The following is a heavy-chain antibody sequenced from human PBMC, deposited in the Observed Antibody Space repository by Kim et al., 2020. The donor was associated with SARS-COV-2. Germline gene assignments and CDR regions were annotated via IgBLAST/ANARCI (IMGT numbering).Heavy chain of an antibody. D-gene: IGHD2-2*01. V-gene: IGHV3-74*01. J-gene: IGHJ4*02. Sequence: GGSLRLSCAASGFTFSTYWMHWVRQTPGKGLMWVSRSNPDGRDITYADSVKGRFTISRDNAKNTLYLQMNSLRAEDTAVYYCVRSSHYYDYWGQGTLVTVSS. CDR1: GFTFSTYW. CDR2: SNPDGRDI. CDR3: VRSSHYYDY.